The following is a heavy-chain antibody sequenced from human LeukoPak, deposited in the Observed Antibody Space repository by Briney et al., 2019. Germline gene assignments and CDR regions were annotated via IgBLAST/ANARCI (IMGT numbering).Heavy chain of an antibody. Sequence: GGSLRLSCAPSVFTFSRYAKSWVRQAPGKGLEWVSAISGSGGSTYYADSVKGRFTISRDNSRNTLYLQMNSLRAEDTAVYYCAKEHGLYSSSWYDYWGQGTLVTVSS. J-gene: IGHJ4*02. CDR2: ISGSGGST. CDR1: VFTFSRYA. CDR3: AKEHGLYSSSWYDY. V-gene: IGHV3-23*01. D-gene: IGHD6-13*01.